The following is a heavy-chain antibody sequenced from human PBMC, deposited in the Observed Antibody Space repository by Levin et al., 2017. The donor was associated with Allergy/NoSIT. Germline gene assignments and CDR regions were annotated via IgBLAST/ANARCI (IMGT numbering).Heavy chain of an antibody. D-gene: IGHD6-19*01. CDR3: ARGYQWLVFPFDY. Sequence: GESLKISCAASGFTFSSYSMNWVRQAPGKGLEWVSSISSSSSYIYYADSVKGRFTISRDNAKNSLYLQMNSLRAEDTAVYYCARGYQWLVFPFDYWGQGTLVTVSS. J-gene: IGHJ4*02. CDR1: GFTFSSYS. CDR2: ISSSSSYI. V-gene: IGHV3-21*01.